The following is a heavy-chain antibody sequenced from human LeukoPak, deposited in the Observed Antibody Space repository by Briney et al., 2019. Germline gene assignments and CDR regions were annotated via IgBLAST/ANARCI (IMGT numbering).Heavy chain of an antibody. CDR2: IYYSGST. CDR1: GGSTSSSSYY. V-gene: IGHV4-39*01. J-gene: IGHJ6*03. CDR3: ASSGYYYGYYCYYMDV. Sequence: SETLSLTCTVSGGSTSSSSYYWGWIRQPPGKGLEWIGSIYYSGSTYYNPSLKSRVTISVDTSKNQFSLKLSSVTAADTAVYYCASSGYYYGYYCYYMDVWGKGTTVTVSS. D-gene: IGHD3-22*01.